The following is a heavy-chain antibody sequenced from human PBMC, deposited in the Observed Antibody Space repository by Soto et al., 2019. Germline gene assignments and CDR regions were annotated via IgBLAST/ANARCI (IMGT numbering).Heavy chain of an antibody. CDR3: ARREIKGTIDY. CDR1: GGSISSYY. D-gene: IGHD2-8*01. J-gene: IGHJ4*02. V-gene: IGHV4-59*08. Sequence: SETLSLTCTVSGGSISSYYWSWIRQPPGKGLEWIGYIYNSGSTNYNPSLKSRVTISVDTSKNQFSLKLSSVTAADTAVYYCARREIKGTIDYWGQGTLVTVSS. CDR2: IYNSGST.